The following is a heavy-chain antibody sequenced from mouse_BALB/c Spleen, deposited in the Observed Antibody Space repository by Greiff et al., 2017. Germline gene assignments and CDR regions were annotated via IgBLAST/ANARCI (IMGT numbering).Heavy chain of an antibody. V-gene: IGHV1-77*01. CDR3: AKGYYYGSSGFAY. J-gene: IGHJ3*01. D-gene: IGHD1-1*01. CDR1: GYTFTDYV. CDR2: IYPGSGST. Sequence: QVQLQQPGPELVKPGASVKMSCKASGYTFTDYVISWVKQRTGQGLEWIGEIYPGSGSTYYNEKFKGKATLTADKSSNTAYMQLSSLTSEDSAVYCCAKGYYYGSSGFAYWGQGTLVTVSA.